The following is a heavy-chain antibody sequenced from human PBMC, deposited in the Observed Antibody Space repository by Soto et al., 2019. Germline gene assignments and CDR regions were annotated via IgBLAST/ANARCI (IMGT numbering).Heavy chain of an antibody. CDR1: GLSITNNY. J-gene: IGHJ4*02. CDR2: IYYTGNT. V-gene: IGHV4-59*13. CDR3: ARANWYSEY. Sequence: QVHLQESGPGLVKPSETLSLTCTVSGLSITNNYWSWIRQPPGKGLEWIGHIYYTGNTNYDPSLKSRVTMSVDTSKNQFSLNLASLTAADTAIYYCARANWYSEYWGQGTLVIVSS. D-gene: IGHD1-1*01.